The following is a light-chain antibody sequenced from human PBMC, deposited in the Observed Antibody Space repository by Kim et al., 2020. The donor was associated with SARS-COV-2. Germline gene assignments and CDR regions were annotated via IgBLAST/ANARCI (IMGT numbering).Light chain of an antibody. CDR1: QGISSY. Sequence: STGDRVTITCRASQGISSYLAWYQQKPGKAPKLLIYAASTLQSGVPSRFSGSGSGTDFTLTISCLQSEDFATYYCQQYYSYPPITFGGGTKVDIK. CDR2: AAS. V-gene: IGKV1-8*01. J-gene: IGKJ4*01. CDR3: QQYYSYPPIT.